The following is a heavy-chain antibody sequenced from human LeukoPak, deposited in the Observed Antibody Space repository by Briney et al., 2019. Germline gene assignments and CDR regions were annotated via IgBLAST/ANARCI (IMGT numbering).Heavy chain of an antibody. D-gene: IGHD3-9*01. CDR3: AKAPALAYYDVLTGENFDY. V-gene: IGHV3-23*01. Sequence: GGSLILSCAASGFTFSSYAMSWVRLPPGKGLEWVSAISASGSTYYADSVKGRFTISRDNSKNTLYLQMNSLRAEDTAVYYCAKAPALAYYDVLTGENFDYWGQGTLVTVSS. CDR1: GFTFSSYA. CDR2: ISASGST. J-gene: IGHJ4*02.